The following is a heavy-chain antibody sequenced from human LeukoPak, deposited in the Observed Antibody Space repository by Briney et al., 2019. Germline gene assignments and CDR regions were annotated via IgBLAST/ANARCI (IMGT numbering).Heavy chain of an antibody. V-gene: IGHV1-69*06. CDR1: GGTFSDCG. J-gene: IGHJ4*02. CDR2: IIPLFGTT. CDR3: ARGAFTPVITFGPFYFES. D-gene: IGHD3-16*01. Sequence: SVKVSCKMFGGTFSDCGITWLRQAPGQGLEWVGRIIPLFGTTQSAQRFQDGVTLSADKSTNTAYMELTSLRSDDTAVYYCARGAFTPVITFGPFYFESWGQGTLITVSS.